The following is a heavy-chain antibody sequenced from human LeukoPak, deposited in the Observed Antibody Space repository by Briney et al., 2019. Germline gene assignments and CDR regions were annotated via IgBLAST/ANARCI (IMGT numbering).Heavy chain of an antibody. CDR1: GFTFSSYA. CDR3: ARDNDFWSGSHGWFDP. CDR2: ISGSGGST. J-gene: IGHJ5*02. Sequence: PGGSLRLSCAASGFTFSSYAMSWVRQAPGKGLEWVSAISGSGGSTYYADSVKGRFTISRDNSKNTLYLQMNSLRAEDTAVYYCARDNDFWSGSHGWFDPWGQGTLVTVSS. V-gene: IGHV3-23*01. D-gene: IGHD3-3*01.